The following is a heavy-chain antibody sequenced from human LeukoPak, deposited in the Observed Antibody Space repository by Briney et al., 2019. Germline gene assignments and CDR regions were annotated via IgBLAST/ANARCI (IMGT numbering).Heavy chain of an antibody. CDR2: INTNTGNP. CDR3: ARVRYCSGGSCYLNDAFDI. Sequence: GASVKVSCKASGYTFTSYYMHWVRQAPGQGLEWMGWINTNTGNPTYAQGFTGRFVFSLDTSVSTAYLQISSLKAEDTAVYYCARVRYCSGGSCYLNDAFDIWGQGTMVTVSS. CDR1: GYTFTSYY. V-gene: IGHV7-4-1*02. D-gene: IGHD2-15*01. J-gene: IGHJ3*02.